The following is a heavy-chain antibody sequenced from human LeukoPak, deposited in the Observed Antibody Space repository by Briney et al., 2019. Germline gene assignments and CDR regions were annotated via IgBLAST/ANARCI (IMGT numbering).Heavy chain of an antibody. Sequence: ASETLSLTCTVSGYSISSGYYWGWIRQPPGKGLEWIGSFYHSGSTYYNPSLKSRVTISVDTSKNQFSLKLSSVTAADTAVYYCAALNPSDYWGQGTLVTVSS. CDR1: GYSISSGYY. J-gene: IGHJ4*02. CDR3: AALNPSDY. D-gene: IGHD1-14*01. V-gene: IGHV4-38-2*02. CDR2: FYHSGST.